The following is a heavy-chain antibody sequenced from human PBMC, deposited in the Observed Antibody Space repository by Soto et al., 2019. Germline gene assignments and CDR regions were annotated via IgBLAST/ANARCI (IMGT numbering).Heavy chain of an antibody. CDR2: IIPIFGTA. CDR3: ARDHRPYDYVWGSYRPSPYYYGMDV. Sequence: SVKVSCKASGGTFSSYAISWVRQAPGQGLEWMGGIIPIFGTANYAQKFQGRVTITADESTSTAYMELSSLRSEDTAVYYCARDHRPYDYVWGSYRPSPYYYGMDVWG. V-gene: IGHV1-69*13. J-gene: IGHJ6*02. CDR1: GGTFSSYA. D-gene: IGHD3-16*02.